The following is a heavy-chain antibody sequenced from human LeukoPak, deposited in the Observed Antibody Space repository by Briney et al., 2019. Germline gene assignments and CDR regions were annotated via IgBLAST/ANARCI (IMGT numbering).Heavy chain of an antibody. D-gene: IGHD2-21*01. V-gene: IGHV4-59*08. Sequence: PSETLSLTCTVSGGSISSYYWSWIRQPPGKGLEWIGYIYYSGSTNYNPSLKSRVTISVDTSKNQFSLKLSSVTAADTAVYYCARGPYCGDDCYFDSWGRGTLFTVSS. CDR1: GGSISSYY. CDR2: IYYSGST. J-gene: IGHJ4*02. CDR3: ARGPYCGDDCYFDS.